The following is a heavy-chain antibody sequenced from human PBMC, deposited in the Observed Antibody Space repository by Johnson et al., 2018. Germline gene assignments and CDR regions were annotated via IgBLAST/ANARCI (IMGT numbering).Heavy chain of an antibody. CDR2: VTGRDVAT. CDR3: AKDPSGDLKAHYMDV. CDR1: GFTFSNYA. V-gene: IGHV3-23*04. D-gene: IGHD3-10*01. Sequence: VQLVESVGGLVQPGGSLRLSCAATGFTFSNYAMTWVRQAPGKGLEWVSTVTGRDVATYYADSVEGRFTISRDNSNNRVYLQRNSLRVEDTALYYCAKDPSGDLKAHYMDVWGNGTTVTV. J-gene: IGHJ6*03.